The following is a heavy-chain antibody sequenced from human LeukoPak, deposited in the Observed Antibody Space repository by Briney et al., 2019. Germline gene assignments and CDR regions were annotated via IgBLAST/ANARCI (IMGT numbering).Heavy chain of an antibody. D-gene: IGHD2-2*01. CDR3: ARGMGSVVPAAILTLAHPDAFDI. Sequence: ASVKVSCKASGGTFSSYAISWVRQAPGQGLEWMGGIIPIFGTANYAQKFQGRVTITADESTSTAYMELSSLRSEDTAVYYCARGMGSVVPAAILTLAHPDAFDIWGQGTMVTVSS. CDR2: IIPIFGTA. J-gene: IGHJ3*02. V-gene: IGHV1-69*13. CDR1: GGTFSSYA.